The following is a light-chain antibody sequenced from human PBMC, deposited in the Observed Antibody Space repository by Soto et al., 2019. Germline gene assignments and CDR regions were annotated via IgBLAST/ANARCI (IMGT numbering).Light chain of an antibody. Sequence: EIVMTQSPATLSVSPGERATLSCRASQGIGSSLAWYQQKPGRAPRLLIHRALIRATGIPARFNGSGSGTEFTLTISSLQSEDVAVYYCQQRGNRPPWTFGQGTKVDI. CDR2: RAL. V-gene: IGKV3-15*01. CDR1: QGIGSS. J-gene: IGKJ1*01. CDR3: QQRGNRPPWT.